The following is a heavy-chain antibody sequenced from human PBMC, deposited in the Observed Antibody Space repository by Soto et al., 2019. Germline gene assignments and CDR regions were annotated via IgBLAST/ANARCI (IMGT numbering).Heavy chain of an antibody. Sequence: ASETLSLTCAVSGGPISSGGYSWSWIRQPPGKGLECIGYSYHSGTTHYNPSLKSRVTISVDRSKNQFSLKLSSVTAEDTAVYYCAREGYSYAIDYWGQGTLVTVSS. CDR3: AREGYSYAIDY. D-gene: IGHD5-18*01. J-gene: IGHJ4*02. V-gene: IGHV4-30-2*01. CDR1: GGPISSGGYS. CDR2: SYHSGTT.